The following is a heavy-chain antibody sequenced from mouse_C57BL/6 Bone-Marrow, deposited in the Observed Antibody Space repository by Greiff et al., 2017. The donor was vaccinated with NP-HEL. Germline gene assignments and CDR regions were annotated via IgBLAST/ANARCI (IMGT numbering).Heavy chain of an antibody. CDR3: AREYLLNVDDFDD. CDR1: GYTFTSYW. Sequence: QVQLQQPGAELVKPGASVKMSCKASGYTFTSYWITWVKQRPGQGLEWIGDIYPGRGSTNYNEKFKSKATLTVDTSSSTAYLQLSSLTSEDSAVYYCAREYLLNVDDFDDWGKGTTLTVSS. V-gene: IGHV1-55*01. CDR2: IYPGRGST. D-gene: IGHD5-1*01. J-gene: IGHJ2*01.